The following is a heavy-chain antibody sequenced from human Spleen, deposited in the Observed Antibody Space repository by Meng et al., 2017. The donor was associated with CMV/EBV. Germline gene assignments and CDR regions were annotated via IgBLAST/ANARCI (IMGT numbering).Heavy chain of an antibody. CDR3: ARGGIIGGSTGY. CDR1: GGSFSGYY. J-gene: IGHJ4*02. Sequence: QVQLQQWGAGLLKPSETLSLTCAVYGGSFSGYYWSWIRQPPGKGLEWIGSIYYSGSTYYNPSLKSRVTISVDTSKNQFSLKLSSVTAADTAVYYCARGGIIGGSTGYWGQGTLVTVSS. CDR2: IYYSGST. V-gene: IGHV4-34*01. D-gene: IGHD1-26*01.